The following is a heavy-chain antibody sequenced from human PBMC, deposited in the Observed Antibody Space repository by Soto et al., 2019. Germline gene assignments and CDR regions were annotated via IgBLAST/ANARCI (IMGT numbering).Heavy chain of an antibody. D-gene: IGHD3-10*01. V-gene: IGHV4-31*03. Sequence: SETLSLTCTVSGGSISSGGYYWSWIRQHPGKGLEWIGYIYYSGSTYYNPSLKSRVTISVDTSKNQFSLKLSSVTAADTAVYYSAREITYWFEAWGQGTLVTVSS. CDR3: AREITYWFEA. J-gene: IGHJ5*02. CDR1: GGSISSGGYY. CDR2: IYYSGST.